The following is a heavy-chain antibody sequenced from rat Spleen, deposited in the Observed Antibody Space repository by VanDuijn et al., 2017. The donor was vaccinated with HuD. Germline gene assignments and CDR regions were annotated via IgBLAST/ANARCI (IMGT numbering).Heavy chain of an antibody. Sequence: QVQLKESGPGLVQPSQTLSLTCTVAGFSLTTYNVHWVRQPPGKGLEWIAAISSGGSTYYNSALKSRLSISRDTSKSQVFLKMNSLQTEDTAIYFCTRDFGPFGITYWGQGVMVTVSS. CDR3: TRDFGPFGITY. CDR2: ISSGGST. D-gene: IGHD4-3*01. CDR1: GFSLTTYN. J-gene: IGHJ2*01. V-gene: IGHV2-6*01.